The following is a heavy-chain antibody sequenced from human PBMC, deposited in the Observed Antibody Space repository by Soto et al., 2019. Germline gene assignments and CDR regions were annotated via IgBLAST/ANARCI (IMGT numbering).Heavy chain of an antibody. J-gene: IGHJ4*02. Sequence: GGSLRLSCAASVFTFSNYAMHWVRQAPGKGLEYVSTISSSGGSTYYANSVKGRFTISRDNSKNTLYLQMGSLRAEDMAVYYCASSREGYYFDYWGQGTLVTVSS. CDR1: VFTFSNYA. CDR3: ASSREGYYFDY. D-gene: IGHD1-26*01. V-gene: IGHV3-64*01. CDR2: ISSSGGST.